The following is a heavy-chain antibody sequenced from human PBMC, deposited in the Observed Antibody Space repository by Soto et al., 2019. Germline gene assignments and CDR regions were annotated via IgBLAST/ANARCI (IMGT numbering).Heavy chain of an antibody. D-gene: IGHD1-1*01. CDR2: ISAHNGNT. J-gene: IGHJ4*02. CDR3: ARGRYGDY. Sequence: QVHLVQSGAEVKKPGASVKVSCKWSGYTCTSYGITWVRQAPGQGLERMGWISAHNGNTNYAQKLQGRVTVTRDTSTSTDYMELRSLRSDDTAVYYCARGRYGDYGGQGALVTVSS. CDR1: GYTCTSYG. V-gene: IGHV1-18*01.